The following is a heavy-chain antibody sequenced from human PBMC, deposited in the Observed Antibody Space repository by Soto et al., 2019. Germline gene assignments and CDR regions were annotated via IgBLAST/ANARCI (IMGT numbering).Heavy chain of an antibody. D-gene: IGHD2-2*01. Sequence: QVQLQQWGAGLLKPSETLSLTCAVYGGSFSGYYWSWIRQPPGKGLEWIGEINHSGSTNYNPSLKSRVTISVDTSKNQFSLKLSSVTAAGTAVYYCARATIVVVPAAMLLNYYYYMDVWGKGTTVTVSS. CDR1: GGSFSGYY. CDR3: ARATIVVVPAAMLLNYYYYMDV. V-gene: IGHV4-34*01. J-gene: IGHJ6*03. CDR2: INHSGST.